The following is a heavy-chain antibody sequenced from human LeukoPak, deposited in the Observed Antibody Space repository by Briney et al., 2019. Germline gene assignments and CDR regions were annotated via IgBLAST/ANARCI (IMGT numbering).Heavy chain of an antibody. V-gene: IGHV4-34*01. J-gene: IGHJ5*02. CDR2: INHSGST. CDR3: ARGELTIPPPPFDP. D-gene: IGHD3-3*01. Sequence: SENLSLTCAVYGGSFSGYYWSWIRQPPGKGLEWIGEINHSGSTNYNPSLKSRVTISVDTSKNQFSLKLSSVTAADTAVYYCARGELTIPPPPFDPWGQGTLVTVSS. CDR1: GGSFSGYY.